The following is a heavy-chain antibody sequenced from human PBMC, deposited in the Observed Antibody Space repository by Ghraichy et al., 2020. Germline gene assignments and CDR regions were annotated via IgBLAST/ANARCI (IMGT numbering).Heavy chain of an antibody. CDR3: AKDGIGYYGSGSYYNLYYYYYMDV. V-gene: IGHV3-23*01. J-gene: IGHJ6*03. D-gene: IGHD3-10*01. CDR1: GFTFSSYA. CDR2: ISGSGGST. Sequence: GGSLRLSCAASGFTFSSYAMSWVRQAPGKGLEWVSAISGSGGSTYYADSVKGRFTISRDNSKNTLYLQMNSLRAEDTAVYYCAKDGIGYYGSGSYYNLYYYYYMDVWGKGTTVTVSS.